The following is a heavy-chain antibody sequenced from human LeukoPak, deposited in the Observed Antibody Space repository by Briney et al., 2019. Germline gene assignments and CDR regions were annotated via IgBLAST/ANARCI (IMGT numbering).Heavy chain of an antibody. Sequence: GGSLRLSCAASGFNFGSYSMTWVRQAPGKGLEWVAFIRYDGSIKYYADSVKGRFTISRDNAKNSLYLQMNSLRAEDTAVYYCARVLRAGSFDYWGQGTLVTVSS. CDR3: ARVLRAGSFDY. CDR1: GFNFGSYS. J-gene: IGHJ4*02. D-gene: IGHD6-19*01. V-gene: IGHV3-30*02. CDR2: IRYDGSIK.